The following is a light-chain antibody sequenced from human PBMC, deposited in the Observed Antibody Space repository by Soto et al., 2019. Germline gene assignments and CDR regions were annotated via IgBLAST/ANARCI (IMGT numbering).Light chain of an antibody. V-gene: IGKV3-11*01. CDR1: QSVRSSH. Sequence: EIVMTRSPGTLSLSPGERATLSCRASQSVRSSHLAWYQQKPGQAPRLLIYDASNRATGIPARFSGSGSGTDFTLTISSLEPEDFAVYYCQQRSNWLPITFGQGTRLEIK. CDR2: DAS. J-gene: IGKJ5*01. CDR3: QQRSNWLPIT.